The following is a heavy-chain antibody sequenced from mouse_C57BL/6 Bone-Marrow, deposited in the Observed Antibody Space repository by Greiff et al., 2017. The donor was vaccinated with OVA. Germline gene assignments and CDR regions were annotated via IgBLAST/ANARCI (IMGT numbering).Heavy chain of an antibody. CDR3: ARIAYGNYPHWYAMDY. Sequence: QVTLKVSGPGILQPSQTLSLTCSFSGFSLSTFGMGVGWIRQPSGKGLEWLAHIWWDDDKYYNPALKSRLTISKDTSKNQVFLKIANVDTADTATYYCARIAYGNYPHWYAMDYWGQGTSVTVSS. D-gene: IGHD2-1*01. CDR1: GFSLSTFGMG. J-gene: IGHJ4*01. CDR2: IWWDDDK. V-gene: IGHV8-8*01.